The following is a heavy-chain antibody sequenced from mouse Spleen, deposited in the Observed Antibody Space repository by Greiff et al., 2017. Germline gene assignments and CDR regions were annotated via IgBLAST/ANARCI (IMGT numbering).Heavy chain of an antibody. D-gene: IGHD1-1*01. CDR1: GYAFTNYL. V-gene: IGHV1-54*01. Sequence: QVHVKQSGAELVRPGTSVKVSCKASGYAFTNYLIEWVKQRPGQGLEWIGVINPGSGGTNYNEKFKGKATLTADKSSSTAYMQLSSLTSEDSAVYFCARWGYGSSYYFDYWGQGTTLTVSS. J-gene: IGHJ2*01. CDR2: INPGSGGT. CDR3: ARWGYGSSYYFDY.